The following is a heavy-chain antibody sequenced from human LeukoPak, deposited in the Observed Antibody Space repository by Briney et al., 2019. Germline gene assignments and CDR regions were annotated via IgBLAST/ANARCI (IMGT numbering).Heavy chain of an antibody. CDR2: ISYDGSNK. CDR3: APKGLDM. Sequence: PGGSLRLSCAASGFTFSSYGMHWVRQAPGKGLEWVAVISYDGSNKYYADSVKGRFTISRDNAKKSLDLQMNSLRAEDSAVYYCAPKGLDMWGQGTMVTVSS. CDR1: GFTFSSYG. J-gene: IGHJ3*02. V-gene: IGHV3-30*03.